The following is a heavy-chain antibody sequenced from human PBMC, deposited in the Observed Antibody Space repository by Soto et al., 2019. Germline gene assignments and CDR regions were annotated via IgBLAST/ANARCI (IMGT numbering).Heavy chain of an antibody. Sequence: PGESLKISCKGSGYSFTSYWIGWVRQMPGKGLEWKGIFFPGDSDTRYSPSFQGQVTISADKSISTAYLQWSSLKASDTAMYYCARLGDYDSSGYYYVNYYYYGMDVWGQGTTVTVSS. D-gene: IGHD3-22*01. CDR1: GYSFTSYW. J-gene: IGHJ6*02. V-gene: IGHV5-51*01. CDR3: ARLGDYDSSGYYYVNYYYYGMDV. CDR2: FFPGDSDT.